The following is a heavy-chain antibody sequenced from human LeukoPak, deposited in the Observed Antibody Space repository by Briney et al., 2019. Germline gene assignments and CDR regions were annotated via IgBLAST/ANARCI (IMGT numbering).Heavy chain of an antibody. CDR1: GFTFSIYA. Sequence: PGGSLRLSCEASGFTFSIYAMSWVRQTPGKGLQWVSSITSRDGTTYYADSVKGRITISRDNSENTLYLRMSSLRAEDTAIYYCARDRPNYYGSDGHYYRRDGDHWGQGTLVTVSS. CDR2: ITSRDGTT. D-gene: IGHD3-22*01. J-gene: IGHJ5*02. CDR3: ARDRPNYYGSDGHYYRRDGDH. V-gene: IGHV3-23*01.